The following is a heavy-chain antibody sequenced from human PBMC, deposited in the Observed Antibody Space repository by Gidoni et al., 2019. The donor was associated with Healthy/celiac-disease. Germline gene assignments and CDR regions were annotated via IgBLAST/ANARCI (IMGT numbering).Heavy chain of an antibody. Sequence: EVQLVESGGGLVQPGGSLRLSCAASGSPSSSYAMHWVRQAPGKGLEYVSAISSNGGSTYYANSVKGRFTISRDNSKNTLYLQMGSLRAEDMAVYYCARVWSYTPWGDAFDIWGQGTMVTVSS. CDR1: GSPSSSYA. J-gene: IGHJ3*02. V-gene: IGHV3-64*01. CDR3: ARVWSYTPWGDAFDI. D-gene: IGHD3-10*01. CDR2: ISSNGGST.